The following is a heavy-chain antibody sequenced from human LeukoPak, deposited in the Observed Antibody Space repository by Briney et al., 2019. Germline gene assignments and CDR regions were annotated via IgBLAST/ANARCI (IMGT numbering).Heavy chain of an antibody. D-gene: IGHD6-13*01. Sequence: PGESLRLSCAASGFTFSSYGMHWVRQAPGKGLEWVAVIWYDGSNKYYADSVKGRFTISRDNSKNTPYLQMNSLRAEDTAVYYCAGDSSSWYDLGYWGQGTLVTVSS. CDR3: AGDSSSWYDLGY. CDR1: GFTFSSYG. J-gene: IGHJ4*02. CDR2: IWYDGSNK. V-gene: IGHV3-33*01.